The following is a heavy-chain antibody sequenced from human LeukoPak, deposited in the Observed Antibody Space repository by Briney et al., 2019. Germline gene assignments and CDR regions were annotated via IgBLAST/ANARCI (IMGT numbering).Heavy chain of an antibody. CDR1: GGSVSSGSYY. V-gene: IGHV4-61*01. CDR3: AAVYVFNAIVAA. J-gene: IGHJ1*01. Sequence: SETLSLTCTVSGGSVSSGSYYWSWIRQPPGKGLEWIGDISYSGGTKYNPSLKSRVTISVDTSKNQFSLKLSSVTAADTAVYYCAAVYVFNAIVAAWGQGTLVTVSS. CDR2: ISYSGGT. D-gene: IGHD2-15*01.